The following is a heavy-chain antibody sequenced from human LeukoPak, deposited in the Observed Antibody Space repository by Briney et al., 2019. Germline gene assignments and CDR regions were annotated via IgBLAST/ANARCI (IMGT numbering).Heavy chain of an antibody. CDR3: ARIPGMSHSNDWYRFDP. V-gene: IGHV4-39*07. CDR2: TNQYGNS. CDR1: GGSISSSSYY. D-gene: IGHD6-19*01. Sequence: SETLSLTCTVSGGSISSSSYYWSWIRQPPGKGLEWIGETNQYGNSNYNPSLKSRLTISVDMSKNQLSLNLTSVTAADTAVYYCARIPGMSHSNDWYRFDPWGQGTLVTVSS. J-gene: IGHJ5*02.